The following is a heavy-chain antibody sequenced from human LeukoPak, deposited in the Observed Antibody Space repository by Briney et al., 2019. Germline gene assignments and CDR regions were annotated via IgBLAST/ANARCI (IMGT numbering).Heavy chain of an antibody. Sequence: SQTLSLTRAISGDSVSSNSAAWNWIRQSPSRGLEWLGRTYYMSRWYTDYAVSMKRRITINPDTSKNQFSLQLNSVTPEDTAVYYCARPRLRGYFTYNWFDPWGQGTLVTVSS. V-gene: IGHV6-1*01. CDR3: ARPRLRGYFTYNWFDP. D-gene: IGHD2-15*01. CDR2: TYYMSRWYT. J-gene: IGHJ5*02. CDR1: GDSVSSNSAA.